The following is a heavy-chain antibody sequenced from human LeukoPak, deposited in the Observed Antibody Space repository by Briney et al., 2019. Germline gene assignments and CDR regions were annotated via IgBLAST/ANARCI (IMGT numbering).Heavy chain of an antibody. D-gene: IGHD2-8*02. CDR2: ISGRGDST. CDR1: GFTFSIYA. Sequence: PGGSLRLSCAGSGFTFSIYAMTWVRQAPGKGLEWVPSISGRGDSTNYADSVKGRFTISRDNSKSTLSLQMNSLRAEDTAIYYCATYRQVLLPFESWGQGTLVTVSS. V-gene: IGHV3-23*01. J-gene: IGHJ4*02. CDR3: ATYRQVLLPFES.